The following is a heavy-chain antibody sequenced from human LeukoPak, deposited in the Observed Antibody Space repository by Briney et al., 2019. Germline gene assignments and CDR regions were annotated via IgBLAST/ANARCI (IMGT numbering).Heavy chain of an antibody. CDR1: GGTFSSYA. J-gene: IGHJ4*02. CDR3: ARDSDYYGSGSENFDY. D-gene: IGHD3-10*01. V-gene: IGHV3-30*04. CDR2: ISYDGSNK. Sequence: SCKASGGTFSSYAMHWVRQAPGKGLEWVAVISYDGSNKYYADSVKGRFTISRDNSKNTLYLQMNSLRAEDTAVYYCARDSDYYGSGSENFDYWGQGTLVTVSS.